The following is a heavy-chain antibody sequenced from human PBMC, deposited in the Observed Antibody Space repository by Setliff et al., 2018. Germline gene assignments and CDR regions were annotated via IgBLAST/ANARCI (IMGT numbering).Heavy chain of an antibody. J-gene: IGHJ6*03. Sequence: PSETLSLTCTVSGGPISSSNYYWGWIRQPPGKGLEWIGSINYRGSTHDNPSLRSRVTMSVDTSRNQFSLKLTSVTAADTAVYYCARQPYSTTYYYYYYYMDVWGKGTTVTVSS. CDR2: INYRGST. CDR3: ARQPYSTTYYYYYYYMDV. CDR1: GGPISSSNYY. V-gene: IGHV4-39*01. D-gene: IGHD6-13*01.